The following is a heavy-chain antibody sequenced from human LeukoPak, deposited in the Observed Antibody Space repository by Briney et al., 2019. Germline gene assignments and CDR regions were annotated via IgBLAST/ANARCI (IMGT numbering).Heavy chain of an antibody. Sequence: GGSLRLSCAASGFTVSSNYMTWVRQAPGKGLEWVSVIYSGGGTYYADSVKGRFTISRDNFKNTLYLQMNSLRAEDTAVYYCARVRYFDSDGDYPNFDYWGQGTLVTVSS. V-gene: IGHV3-53*01. CDR2: IYSGGGT. J-gene: IGHJ4*02. D-gene: IGHD3-22*01. CDR3: ARVRYFDSDGDYPNFDY. CDR1: GFTVSSNY.